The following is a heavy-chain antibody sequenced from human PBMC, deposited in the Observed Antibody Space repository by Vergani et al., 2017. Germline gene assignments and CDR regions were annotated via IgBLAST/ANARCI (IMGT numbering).Heavy chain of an antibody. CDR2: INPSGGST. J-gene: IGHJ4*02. Sequence: QVQLVPSGAEVKKPGASVKVSCKASGYTFTSYYMHWVRQAPGQGLEWMGIINPSGGSTSYAQKFQGRVTMTRDTYTSTVYMELSSLRSEDTAVYYCACIAVAGRDGYWGQGTLVTVSS. D-gene: IGHD6-19*01. V-gene: IGHV1-46*01. CDR1: GYTFTSYY. CDR3: ACIAVAGRDGY.